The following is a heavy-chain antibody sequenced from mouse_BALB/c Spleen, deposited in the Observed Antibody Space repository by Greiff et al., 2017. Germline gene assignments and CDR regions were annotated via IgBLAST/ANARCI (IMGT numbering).Heavy chain of an antibody. CDR1: GFTFSSYT. CDR3: TRGDYGSPHYAMDY. J-gene: IGHJ4*01. CDR2: ISSGGSYT. Sequence: EVMLVESGGGLVKPGGSLKLSCAASGFTFSSYTMSWVRQTPEKRLEWVATISSGGSYTYYPDSVKGRFTISRDNAKNTLYLQMSSLKSEDTAMYYCTRGDYGSPHYAMDYWGQGTSVTVSS. D-gene: IGHD1-1*01. V-gene: IGHV5-6-4*01.